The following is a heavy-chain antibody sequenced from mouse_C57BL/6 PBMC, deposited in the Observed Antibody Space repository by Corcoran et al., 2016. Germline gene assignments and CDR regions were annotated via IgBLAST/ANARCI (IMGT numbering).Heavy chain of an antibody. CDR2: INPNNGGT. CDR3: APDSSGYFDY. J-gene: IGHJ2*01. Sequence: EVQLQQSGPELGKPGASVKISCKASGYTFTDYYMNWVKQSHGKSLEWIGDINPNNGGTSYNQKFKGKATLTVDKSSSTAYMELRSLTSEDSAVYYCAPDSSGYFDYWGQGTTLTVSS. V-gene: IGHV1-26*01. D-gene: IGHD3-2*02. CDR1: GYTFTDYY.